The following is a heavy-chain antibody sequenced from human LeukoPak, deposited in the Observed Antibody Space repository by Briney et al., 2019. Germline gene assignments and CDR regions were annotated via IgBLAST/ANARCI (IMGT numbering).Heavy chain of an antibody. V-gene: IGHV4-34*01. J-gene: IGHJ4*02. CDR1: GGSFSGYY. CDR2: INHSGST. CDR3: ARDRNSGWYGDRYFDY. Sequence: SETLSLTCAVYGGSFSGYYWSWIRQPPGKGLEWIGEINHSGSTNYNPSLKSRVTISVDTAKNQFSLKLISVTAADTAVYYCARDRNSGWYGDRYFDYWGQGTLVTVSS. D-gene: IGHD6-19*01.